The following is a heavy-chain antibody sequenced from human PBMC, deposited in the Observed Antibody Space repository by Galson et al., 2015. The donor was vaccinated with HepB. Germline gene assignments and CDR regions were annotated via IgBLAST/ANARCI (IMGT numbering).Heavy chain of an antibody. CDR2: ISAYNGNT. CDR1: GYTFTSYG. CDR3: ARDRRRGIAAAGPDY. Sequence: SVKVSCKASGYTFTSYGISWVRQAPGQGLERMGWISAYNGNTNYAQKLQGRVTMTTDTSTSTAYMELRSLRSDDTAVYYCARDRRRGIAAAGPDYWGQGTLVTVSS. J-gene: IGHJ4*02. V-gene: IGHV1-18*01. D-gene: IGHD6-13*01.